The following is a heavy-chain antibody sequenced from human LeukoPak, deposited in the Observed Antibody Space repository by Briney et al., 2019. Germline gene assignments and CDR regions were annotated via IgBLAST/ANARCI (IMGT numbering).Heavy chain of an antibody. Sequence: GGSLRLSCAASGFTFSSYAMSWVRQAPGKGLEWVSAISGSGGSTYYADSVKGRFTISRDNSKNTLYLQMNSLRAEDTAVYYCARDCSGGSCLDYWGQGTLVTVSS. V-gene: IGHV3-23*01. CDR2: ISGSGGST. D-gene: IGHD2-15*01. CDR3: ARDCSGGSCLDY. J-gene: IGHJ4*02. CDR1: GFTFSSYA.